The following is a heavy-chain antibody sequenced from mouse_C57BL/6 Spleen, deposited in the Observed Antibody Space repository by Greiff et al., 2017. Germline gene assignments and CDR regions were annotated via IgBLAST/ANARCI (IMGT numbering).Heavy chain of an antibody. CDR2: IYPGDGDT. CDR3: AREEVLRYLFAY. D-gene: IGHD1-1*01. Sequence: QVQLQQPGPELVKPGASVKISCKASGYAFSSSWMNWVKQRPGKGLEWIGRIYPGDGDTNYNGKFKGKATLTADKSSSTAYMQLSSLTSEDSAVYFCAREEVLRYLFAYWGQGTLVTVSA. CDR1: GYAFSSSW. J-gene: IGHJ3*01. V-gene: IGHV1-82*01.